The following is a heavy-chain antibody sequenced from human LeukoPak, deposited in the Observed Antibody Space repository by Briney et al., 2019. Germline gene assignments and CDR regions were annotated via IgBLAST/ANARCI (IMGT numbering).Heavy chain of an antibody. J-gene: IGHJ6*02. CDR2: ISSGSSYI. CDR1: GFTFSTYS. Sequence: GGSLRLSCAASGFTFSTYSMNWVRQAPGKGLEWVSSISSGSSYIYYVEPVKGRFTISRDNAKTSLYLQMNSLRAEDTAVYCCARVRIEYSGYDYVSHYYYGMDVWGQGTTVTVSS. CDR3: ARVRIEYSGYDYVSHYYYGMDV. V-gene: IGHV3-21*01. D-gene: IGHD5-12*01.